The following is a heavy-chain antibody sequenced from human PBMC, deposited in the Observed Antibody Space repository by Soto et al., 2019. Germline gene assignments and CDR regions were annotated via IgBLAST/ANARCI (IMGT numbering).Heavy chain of an antibody. D-gene: IGHD2-2*01. J-gene: IGHJ6*02. V-gene: IGHV4-30-4*01. CDR2: IYNSGST. CDR3: ARDRDCTSTSCTYGMDV. Sequence: KTSETLSLTCTVSGDSISSGDYYWTWIRQPPGKGLEWIGYIYNSGSTYDNPSFKSRVSISLDTSKNQFSLTLSSVTAADTAVYYCARDRDCTSTSCTYGMDVWGQGTTVTVSS. CDR1: GDSISSGDYY.